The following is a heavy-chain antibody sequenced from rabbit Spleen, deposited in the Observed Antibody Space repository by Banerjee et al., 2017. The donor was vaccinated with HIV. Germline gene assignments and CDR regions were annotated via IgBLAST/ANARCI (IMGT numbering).Heavy chain of an antibody. CDR2: IYTDNIKT. CDR3: ARDTGSSFSSYGMDL. D-gene: IGHD8-1*01. Sequence: QEQLVESGGGLVKPGASLTLTCKASGFDFSRGYDMCWVRQAPGKGLEWIGCIYTDNIKTYYASWAKGRFTISKTSSTTVTLQMTSLTVADTATYFCARDTGSSFSSYGMDLWGPGTLVTVS. J-gene: IGHJ6*01. CDR1: GFDFSRGYD. V-gene: IGHV1S45*01.